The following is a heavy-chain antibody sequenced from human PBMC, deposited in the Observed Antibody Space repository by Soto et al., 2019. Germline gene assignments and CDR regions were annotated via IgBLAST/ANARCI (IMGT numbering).Heavy chain of an antibody. CDR1: GGSIRSSDYY. CDR3: ARVIITATGTSGFDS. D-gene: IGHD6-13*01. Sequence: QVQLQESGPGLVKPSQTLSLTCTVSGGSIRSSDYYWSWIRQPPGKGLEWIGYVYYSESAYYNPSLQRPGFISIATSKNQFSLTLRSVTAADTAVYYCARVIITATGTSGFDSWGQGTLVTVSS. CDR2: VYYSESA. J-gene: IGHJ4*02. V-gene: IGHV4-30-4*01.